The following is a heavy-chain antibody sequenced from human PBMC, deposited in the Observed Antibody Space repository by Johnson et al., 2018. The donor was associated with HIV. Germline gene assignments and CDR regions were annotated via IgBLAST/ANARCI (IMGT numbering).Heavy chain of an antibody. D-gene: IGHD1-1*01. CDR3: ATSTASDAFDI. CDR2: ISYDGSNE. J-gene: IGHJ3*02. V-gene: IGHV3-33*08. CDR1: GFSLSDFG. Sequence: QVQLVESGGGVVQPGRSLRLSCAASGFSLSDFGMYWVRQAPGKGLEWVAVISYDGSNEYYADSVKGRFTISRDNSKNTLYLQMNSLRAEDTAVYYCATSTASDAFDIWGQGTMVTISS.